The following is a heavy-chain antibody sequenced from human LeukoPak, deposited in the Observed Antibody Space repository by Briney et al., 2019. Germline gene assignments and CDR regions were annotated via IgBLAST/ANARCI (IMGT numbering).Heavy chain of an antibody. Sequence: PGGSLRLSCAASGFMFSNYWMSWVRQAPGKGLEWVANIKEDGSEKYYVDSVKGRFTVSRDNAKNSLYLQMNSLRAEDTAVYYCARRRYSGSSQHFDYWGQGTLVTVSS. CDR3: ARRRYSGSSQHFDY. J-gene: IGHJ4*02. V-gene: IGHV3-7*01. CDR2: IKEDGSEK. D-gene: IGHD1-26*01. CDR1: GFMFSNYW.